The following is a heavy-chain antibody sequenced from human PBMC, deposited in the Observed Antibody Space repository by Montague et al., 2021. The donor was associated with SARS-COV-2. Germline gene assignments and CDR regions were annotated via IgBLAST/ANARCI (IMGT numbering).Heavy chain of an antibody. CDR1: GGSISSYDYY. CDR2: ISYTGST. CDR3: ARQLLSFCATNKGYPSYFDD. V-gene: IGHV4-39*01. Sequence: SETLSLTCTVSGGSISSYDYYWGWIRQSTGKGLEWIGSISYTGSTYYNPSLRSRVSLSRDTSKIHLSLSLSSVTVADTAVYFCARQLLSFCATNKGYPSYFDDWGQGTLVTVSS. D-gene: IGHD1-26*01. J-gene: IGHJ4*02.